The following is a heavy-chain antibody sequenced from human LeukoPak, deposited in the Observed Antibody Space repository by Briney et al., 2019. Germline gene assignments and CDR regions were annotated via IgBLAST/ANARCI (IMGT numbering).Heavy chain of an antibody. J-gene: IGHJ4*02. D-gene: IGHD6-19*01. CDR1: GFIFNNYA. CDR2: ISWDSGSI. V-gene: IGHV3-9*01. CDR3: AKDNRRHYTSGPNPDSLH. Sequence: GGSLRLSCAGSGFIFNNYAMHWVRQPPGKGLEWVSGISWDSGSIDFADCVKGRFTISRDNAKNSLYLQMNSLRVEDTAFYYCAKDNRRHYTSGPNPDSLHWGQGALVTVSS.